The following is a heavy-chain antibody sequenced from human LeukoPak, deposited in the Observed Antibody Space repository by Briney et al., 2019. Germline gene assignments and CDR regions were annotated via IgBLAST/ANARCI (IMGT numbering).Heavy chain of an antibody. CDR2: ISGSSTYI. CDR1: GFTFSTYS. CDR3: ARDYGGTEGVFDY. Sequence: GGSLRLSCAASGFTFSTYSMNWVRQAPGKGLEWVSSISGSSTYINYGDSVKGRFTVSRDNAKNSVYLQMSSLRAEDTAVYYCARDYGGTEGVFDYWGQGSLVTVSS. J-gene: IGHJ4*02. V-gene: IGHV3-21*01. D-gene: IGHD1-1*01.